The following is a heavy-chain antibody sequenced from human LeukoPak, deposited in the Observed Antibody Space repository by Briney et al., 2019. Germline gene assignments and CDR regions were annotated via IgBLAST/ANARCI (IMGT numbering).Heavy chain of an antibody. Sequence: ASVKVSCKASGYISSTYGLTWVRQAPGQGLEWMGWISAYNRNTNYAQKFQGRVTMTTDTSTTTVYMELTSLTSDDTAVYYCARERQFYYDSSGPLLAAFDIWGQGTVVTVSS. CDR2: ISAYNRNT. CDR1: GYISSTYG. V-gene: IGHV1-18*01. J-gene: IGHJ3*02. CDR3: ARERQFYYDSSGPLLAAFDI. D-gene: IGHD3-22*01.